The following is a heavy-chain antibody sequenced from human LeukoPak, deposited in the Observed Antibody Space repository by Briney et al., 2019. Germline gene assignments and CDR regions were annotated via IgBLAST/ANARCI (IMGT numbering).Heavy chain of an antibody. CDR3: ARAPGGWYGMDV. D-gene: IGHD6-19*01. V-gene: IGHV3-66*01. CDR1: GFTVITSY. Sequence: GGSLRLSCAASGFTVITSYMSWVRQAPGKGLEWVSVIFRDGTTYYADSVKGRFTISRDNSKNTLYLQMNTLRAEDTAMYYCARAPGGWYGMDVWGQGTTVTVSS. J-gene: IGHJ6*02. CDR2: IFRDGTT.